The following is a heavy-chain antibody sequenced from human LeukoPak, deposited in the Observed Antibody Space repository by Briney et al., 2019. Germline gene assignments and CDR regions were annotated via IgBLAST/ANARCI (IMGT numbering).Heavy chain of an antibody. D-gene: IGHD1-26*01. CDR3: ARDLSFGSLDF. J-gene: IGHJ4*02. V-gene: IGHV3-33*01. CDR2: MWYDGSKE. CDR1: GFTLSSHG. Sequence: AGGSLRLSCAASGFTLSSHGMHWVRQAPGKGLEWVAGMWYDGSKEDYADSVKGRFTISRDMSKSTLNLQMNSLRVEDTAMFYCARDLSFGSLDFRGQGTLVTVSS.